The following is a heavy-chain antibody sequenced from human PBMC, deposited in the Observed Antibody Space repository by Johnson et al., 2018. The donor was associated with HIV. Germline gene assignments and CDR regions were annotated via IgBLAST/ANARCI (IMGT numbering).Heavy chain of an antibody. D-gene: IGHD2-21*02. CDR2: ISGSGGST. J-gene: IGHJ3*02. V-gene: IGHV3-23*04. CDR1: GLDFSNFG. CDR3: AKEIYGGGDWEDDAFDI. Sequence: VQLVESGGGVVQPGKSLTLSCVVSGLDFSNFGIHWVRQAPGKGPEWVSAISGSGGSTYYADSVKGRFTISRDNAKNSLYLQMNSLRAEDTALYYCAKEIYGGGDWEDDAFDIWGQGTMVTVSS.